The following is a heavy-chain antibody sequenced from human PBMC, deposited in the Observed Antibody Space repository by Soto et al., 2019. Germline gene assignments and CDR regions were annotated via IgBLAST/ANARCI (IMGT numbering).Heavy chain of an antibody. Sequence: PGESLKISCAASGFTFGSYAMSWVRQAPGKGLEWVSSMNGGGGSTYYAESVQGRFTISRDNSKNTLYLQMNSLRVEDTTVYYCAKKSEIAVPRYYFDLWGQGTLVTVSS. D-gene: IGHD2-21*01. CDR3: AKKSEIAVPRYYFDL. V-gene: IGHV3-23*01. CDR1: GFTFGSYA. J-gene: IGHJ4*02. CDR2: MNGGGGST.